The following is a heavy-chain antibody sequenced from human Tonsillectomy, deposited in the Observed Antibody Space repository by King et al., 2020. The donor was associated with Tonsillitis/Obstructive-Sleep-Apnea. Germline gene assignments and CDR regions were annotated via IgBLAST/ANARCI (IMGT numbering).Heavy chain of an antibody. CDR2: INSDGSST. J-gene: IGHJ4*02. CDR3: SIMGFLEWPPEDY. Sequence: VQLVESGGGLVQPGGSLRLSCAASGFTFSSYWMHWVRQAPGKGLVWVSRINSDGSSTSYADSVKGRFTISRDNAKNTLYLQMNSLRAEDTAVYYCSIMGFLEWPPEDYWGQGTLVTVSS. CDR1: GFTFSSYW. D-gene: IGHD3-3*01. V-gene: IGHV3-74*01.